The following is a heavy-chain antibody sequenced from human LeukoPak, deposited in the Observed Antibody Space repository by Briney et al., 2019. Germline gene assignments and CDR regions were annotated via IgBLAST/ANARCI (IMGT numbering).Heavy chain of an antibody. CDR3: AKSTYYDFWSGYLDY. V-gene: IGHV3-9*03. Sequence: GGSLRLSCAASGFTFDDYAMHWVRQAPGKGLEWVSGISWNSGRIGYVDSVKGRFTISRDNAKISLYLQMNSLKPEDMAVYYCAKSTYYDFWSGYLDYWGRGTRVTVSS. CDR1: GFTFDDYA. J-gene: IGHJ4*02. CDR2: ISWNSGRI. D-gene: IGHD3-3*01.